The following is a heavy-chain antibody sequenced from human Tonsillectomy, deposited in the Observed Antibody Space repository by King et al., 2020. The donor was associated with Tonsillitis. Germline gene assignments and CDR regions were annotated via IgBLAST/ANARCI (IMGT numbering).Heavy chain of an antibody. J-gene: IGHJ4*02. CDR2: IYTTGST. Sequence: VQLQESGPGLVKPSETLSLTCTVSGASISTYYWSWIRQPAGKGLEWVGRIYTTGSTNYNPSLKSRVTMSVDTSKNQFSLKLSSVTAADTAVYYCASGFLEWNFDYWGQGTLVTVSS. D-gene: IGHD3-3*01. V-gene: IGHV4-4*07. CDR1: GASISTYY. CDR3: ASGFLEWNFDY.